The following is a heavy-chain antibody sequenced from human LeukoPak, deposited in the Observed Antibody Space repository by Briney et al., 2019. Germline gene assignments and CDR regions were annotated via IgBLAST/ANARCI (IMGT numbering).Heavy chain of an antibody. D-gene: IGHD2-8*01. CDR3: SRENGAFSPFGF. V-gene: IGHV4-4*02. CDR2: VSLEGVR. J-gene: IGHJ4*02. Sequence: SGTLSATCGVSGGAITTTIWWSWVRQFPGQGLQWIGEVSLEGVRNYNPSLTSRVTMSLDRAKNLLSLNLNSVTAADTAVYYCSRENGAFSPFGFWGQGILVTV. CDR1: GGAITTTIW.